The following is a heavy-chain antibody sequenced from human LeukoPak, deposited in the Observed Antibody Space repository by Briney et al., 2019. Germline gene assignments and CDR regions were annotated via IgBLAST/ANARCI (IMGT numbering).Heavy chain of an antibody. CDR2: VHYTGST. V-gene: IGHV4-59*08. J-gene: IGHJ4*02. CDR1: GDSISTYY. CDR3: ARRLAVTGGYYFDY. D-gene: IGHD6-19*01. Sequence: SETLSLTCSVSGDSISTYYWSWIRQPPAKGLEDIGYVHYTGSTNYNPSLRSRVTISVDTSKHQFSLKLTSVTAADTAVYYCARRLAVTGGYYFDYWGPGTLVTVSS.